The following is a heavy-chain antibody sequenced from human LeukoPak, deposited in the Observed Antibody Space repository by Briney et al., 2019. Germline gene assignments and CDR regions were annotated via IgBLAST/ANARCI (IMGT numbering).Heavy chain of an antibody. CDR3: ARLVGATLPYFDY. D-gene: IGHD1-26*01. J-gene: IGHJ4*02. Sequence: SEALSLTCSVSGGSISSYYWSWIRQPAWKGLEWIGRIYTSGSTNYNPSLKCRVTMSVDTSKNQFSLKLSSVTAADTAVYYCARLVGATLPYFDYWGQGTLVTVSS. CDR1: GGSISSYY. V-gene: IGHV4-4*07. CDR2: IYTSGST.